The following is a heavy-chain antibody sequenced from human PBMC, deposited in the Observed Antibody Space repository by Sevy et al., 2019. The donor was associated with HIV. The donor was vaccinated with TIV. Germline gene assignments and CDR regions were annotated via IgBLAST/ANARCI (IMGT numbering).Heavy chain of an antibody. CDR1: GFTFSSYA. J-gene: IGHJ6*02. V-gene: IGHV3-30-3*01. CDR3: ARDLEIGNSGSLYYYYYGMDV. Sequence: GGSLRLSCAASGFTFSSYAMHWVRQAPGKGLEWAAVISYDGSNKYYADSVKGRFTISRDNSKNTLYLQMNSLRAEDTAVYYCARDLEIGNSGSLYYYYYGMDVWGQGTTVTVSS. D-gene: IGHD1-26*01. CDR2: ISYDGSNK.